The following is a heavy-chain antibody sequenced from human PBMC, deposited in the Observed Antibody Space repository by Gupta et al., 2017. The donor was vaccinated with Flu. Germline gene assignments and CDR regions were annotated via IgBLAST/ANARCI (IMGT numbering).Heavy chain of an antibody. CDR1: GSTFSDYY. D-gene: IGHD5-18*01. CDR2: ITSGSTI. CDR3: ASAYTYGYVDN. J-gene: IGHJ4*02. V-gene: IGHV3-11*01. Sequence: QVQLVESGGGLVKPGGSLRLSCAASGSTFSDYYMSWIRQAPGKGLEWVSYITSGSTIYYADSVKGRFTISRDNAKNSVYLQMNSLRTEDTAVYYWASAYTYGYVDNWGQGTLVTVSS.